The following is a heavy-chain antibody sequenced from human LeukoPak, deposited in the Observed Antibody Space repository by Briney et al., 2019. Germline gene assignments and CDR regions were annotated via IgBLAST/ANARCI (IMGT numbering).Heavy chain of an antibody. V-gene: IGHV3-7*03. CDR3: ARGNWNYKYYFDY. CDR1: GFTFSSYW. J-gene: IGHJ4*02. Sequence: PGGSLRLSCAASGFTFSSYWMSWVRQAPGKGLEWVANIKQDGSEKYYVDSVKGRFTISRDNAKNSLYLQMNSLRAEDTAVYYCARGNWNYKYYFDYWGQGTLVTVSS. CDR2: IKQDGSEK. D-gene: IGHD1-7*01.